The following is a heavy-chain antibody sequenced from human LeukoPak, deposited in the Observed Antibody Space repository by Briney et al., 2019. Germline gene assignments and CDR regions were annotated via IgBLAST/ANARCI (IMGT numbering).Heavy chain of an antibody. CDR3: ARDGGTVVVAAMDY. Sequence: SETLSLTCTVSGYSISSGYYWGWIRQPPGKGLEWIGSIYHSGSTYYNPSLKSRVTISVDTSKNQFSLKLSSVTAADTAVYYCARDGGTVVVAAMDYWGQGTLVTVSS. CDR1: GYSISSGYY. V-gene: IGHV4-38-2*02. J-gene: IGHJ4*02. CDR2: IYHSGST. D-gene: IGHD2-15*01.